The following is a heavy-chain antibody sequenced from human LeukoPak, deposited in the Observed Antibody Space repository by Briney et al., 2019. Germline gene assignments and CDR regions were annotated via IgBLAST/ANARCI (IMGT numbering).Heavy chain of an antibody. Sequence: GASVKVSCKVSGYTLTELSMHWVRQAPGKGLEWMGGFDPEDGETIYAQKFQGRVTMTEDTSTDTAYMELSSLRSEDTAVYYCATGRSYYNYYGMDVWGQGTTVTVSS. V-gene: IGHV1-24*01. D-gene: IGHD1-26*01. CDR2: FDPEDGET. CDR1: GYTLTELS. J-gene: IGHJ6*02. CDR3: ATGRSYYNYYGMDV.